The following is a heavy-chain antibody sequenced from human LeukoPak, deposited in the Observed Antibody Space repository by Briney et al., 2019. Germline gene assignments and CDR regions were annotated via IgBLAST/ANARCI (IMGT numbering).Heavy chain of an antibody. J-gene: IGHJ4*02. V-gene: IGHV4-39*01. D-gene: IGHD6-13*01. Sequence: SETLSLTCTVSGGSMSSSSYYWGWIRQPPGKGLEWIGSMYYSGSTYYNPSLKSRVTISADTSKDQFSLKLTSVTAADTAVYYCARHLGSWYARSDYWRQGTLVTVSS. CDR3: ARHLGSWYARSDY. CDR2: MYYSGST. CDR1: GGSMSSSSYY.